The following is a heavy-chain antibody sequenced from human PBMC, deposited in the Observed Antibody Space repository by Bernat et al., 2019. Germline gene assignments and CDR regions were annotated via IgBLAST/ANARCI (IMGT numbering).Heavy chain of an antibody. J-gene: IGHJ4*02. CDR2: FDPEDGET. V-gene: IGHV1-24*01. CDR3: ATDGAEQQLGAAY. Sequence: QVQLVQSGAEVKKPGASVKVSCKVSGYTLTELSMHWVRQAPGKGLEWMGGFDPEDGETIYAQKFQGRVTMTEETSTDTAYMELSSLGSADTAVYYCATDGAEQQLGAAYWGQGTLVTVSS. D-gene: IGHD6-13*01. CDR1: GYTLTELS.